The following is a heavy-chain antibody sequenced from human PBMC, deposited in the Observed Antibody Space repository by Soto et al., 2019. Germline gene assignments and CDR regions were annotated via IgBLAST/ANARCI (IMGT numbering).Heavy chain of an antibody. J-gene: IGHJ3*02. V-gene: IGHV5-10-1*01. CDR3: ARRGQLVLDAFDI. CDR2: IDPSDSYT. CDR1: GDSFTSYW. Sequence: PGESLTTYCKGSGDSFTSYWIIWVLQMPGKGLEWMGRIDPSDSYTNYSPSFQGHVTISADKSISTAYLQWSSLKASDTAMYYCARRGQLVLDAFDIWGQGTMVTVSS. D-gene: IGHD6-6*01.